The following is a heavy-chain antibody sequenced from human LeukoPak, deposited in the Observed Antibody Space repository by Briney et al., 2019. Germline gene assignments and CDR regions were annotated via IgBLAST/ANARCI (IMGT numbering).Heavy chain of an antibody. CDR3: ARGGARRSYYYYYMDV. J-gene: IGHJ6*03. CDR1: GGSFSGYY. Sequence: SETLSLTCAVYGGSFSGYYWSWIRQPPGKGLEWIGEINHSGNTNYNPSLKSRVTISVDTSKNQFSLKLSSVTAADTAVYYCARGGARRSYYYYYMDVWGKGTTVTVSS. D-gene: IGHD6-6*01. V-gene: IGHV4-34*01. CDR2: INHSGNT.